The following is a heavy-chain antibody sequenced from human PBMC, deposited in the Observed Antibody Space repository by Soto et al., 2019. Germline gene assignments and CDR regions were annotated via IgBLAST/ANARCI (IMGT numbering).Heavy chain of an antibody. J-gene: IGHJ5*02. D-gene: IGHD3-10*01. V-gene: IGHV4-59*01. CDR3: ARARLSRSWWFDP. Sequence: SETLSLTCTVSGGSISSYYWSWIRQPPGKGLDWIGYIYYIGSTNYNPSFKSRVTLSVDTSKNQFSLKLSSVTVADTAVYYCARARLSRSWWFDPWGQGTLVTVSS. CDR1: GGSISSYY. CDR2: IYYIGST.